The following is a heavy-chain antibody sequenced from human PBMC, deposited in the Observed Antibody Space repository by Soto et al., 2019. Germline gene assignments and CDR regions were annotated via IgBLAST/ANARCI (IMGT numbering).Heavy chain of an antibody. D-gene: IGHD2-2*01. V-gene: IGHV1-2*02. CDR2: INPNSGGT. CDR1: GYTFTDYY. J-gene: IGHJ6*02. Sequence: ASVKVPCKASGYTFTDYYMHWVRQAPGQGLEWMGWINPNSGGTNYAQKFQGRVTMTRVTSISTAYMELSSLRSDDTALYYCAKDPNIVVVPGATGGMDVWGRGTTVTVSS. CDR3: AKDPNIVVVPGATGGMDV.